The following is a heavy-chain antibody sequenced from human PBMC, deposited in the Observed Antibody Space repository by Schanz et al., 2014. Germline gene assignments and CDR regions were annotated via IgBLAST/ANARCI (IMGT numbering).Heavy chain of an antibody. CDR3: ASAFSYYYENDPFDH. CDR2: INPKSGGI. D-gene: IGHD3-22*01. J-gene: IGHJ4*02. CDR1: GYIFTDYF. Sequence: QVHLVQSGAEVRKPGASVKVSCKASGYIFTDYFLHWVRQAPGQGLEWMGRINPKSGGINYAQKFQGRVTMTSDTSNPTAYMELISLRSDATAVSSCASAFSYYYENDPFDHWAQGTLVTVSS. V-gene: IGHV1-2*06.